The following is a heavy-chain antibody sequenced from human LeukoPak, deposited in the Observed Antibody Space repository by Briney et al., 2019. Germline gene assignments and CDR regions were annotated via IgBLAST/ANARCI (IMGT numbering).Heavy chain of an antibody. CDR3: ARGIAAANDAFDI. CDR2: INTNTGNP. Sequence: ASVKVSCKASGYIFTSYAMNWVRQAPGQGLEWMGWINTNTGNPTYAQGFTGRFVFSLDTSVSTAYLEISSLKAEDTAVYYCARGIAAANDAFDIWGQGTMVTVSS. J-gene: IGHJ3*02. CDR1: GYIFTSYA. V-gene: IGHV7-4-1*02. D-gene: IGHD6-13*01.